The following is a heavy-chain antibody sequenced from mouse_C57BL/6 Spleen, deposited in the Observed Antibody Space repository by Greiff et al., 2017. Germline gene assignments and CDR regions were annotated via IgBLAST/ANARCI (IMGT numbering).Heavy chain of an antibody. CDR1: GYSITSGYY. CDR3: ARDRVTGYYFDY. CDR2: ISYDGSN. J-gene: IGHJ2*01. D-gene: IGHD2-1*01. Sequence: EVQLQESGPGLVKPSQSLSLTCSVTGYSITSGYYWNWIRQFPGNKLEWMGYISYDGSNNYNPSLKNRISITRDTSKNQCFLKLNSVTTEDTATYYCARDRVTGYYFDYWGQGTTLTVSS. V-gene: IGHV3-6*01.